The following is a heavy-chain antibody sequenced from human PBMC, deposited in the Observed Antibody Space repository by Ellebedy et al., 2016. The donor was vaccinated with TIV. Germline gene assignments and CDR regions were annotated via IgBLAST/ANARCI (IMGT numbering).Heavy chain of an antibody. J-gene: IGHJ4*02. CDR3: ARDAMIWIFDS. V-gene: IGHV3-48*01. D-gene: IGHD3-22*01. Sequence: GESLKISCAVSGFTFTSYSMNWVRQAPGKGLEWISYISNSDTIYYADSVRGRFTISRDKAKKSVYLQMNSLRVDDTGVYYCARDAMIWIFDSWGQGTLVTVSS. CDR1: GFTFTSYS. CDR2: ISNSDTI.